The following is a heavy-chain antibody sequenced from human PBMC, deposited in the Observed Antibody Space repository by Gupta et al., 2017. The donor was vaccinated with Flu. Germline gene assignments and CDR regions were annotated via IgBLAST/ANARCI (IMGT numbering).Heavy chain of an antibody. Sequence: QVQLQESGPGLVKPSETLSLTCAVSGYSISSGYYWGWIRQPPGKGLDWIGSIYPSGSTYYTPPLKSRVTISIDTSKTHFSLKLSSVTAADTAVYYCARDELQPSAVYCSGGSGYYFNYWGQGTLFTVSS. V-gene: IGHV4-38-2*02. CDR3: ARDELQPSAVYCSGGSGYYFNY. CDR1: GYSISSGYY. CDR2: IYPSGST. D-gene: IGHD2-15*01. J-gene: IGHJ4*02.